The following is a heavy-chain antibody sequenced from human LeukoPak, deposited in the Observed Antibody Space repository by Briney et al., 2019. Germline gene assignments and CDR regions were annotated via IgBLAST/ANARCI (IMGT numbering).Heavy chain of an antibody. CDR1: GYTFTSYD. CDR3: ARSRTIVAQLEY. Sequence: ASVKVSCTASGYTFTSYDINWVRQATGQGLEWMGWMNPNSGNTGYAQKFQGRVTMTRNTSISTAYMELSSLRSDDTAVYYCARSRTIVAQLEYWGQGTLVTVSS. J-gene: IGHJ4*02. CDR2: MNPNSGNT. D-gene: IGHD5-12*01. V-gene: IGHV1-8*01.